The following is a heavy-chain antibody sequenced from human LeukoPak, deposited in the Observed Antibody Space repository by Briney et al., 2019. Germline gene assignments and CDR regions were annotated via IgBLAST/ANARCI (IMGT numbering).Heavy chain of an antibody. V-gene: IGHV4-61*02. CDR2: IYTSGST. CDR3: ARDSMDDFWSGYYDDVYYFDY. Sequence: SQTLSLTCTVSGNSISSGDNYWSWIRQPAGTGLEWIGRIYTSGSTNYNPSLKSRVTISGDTSKNQFSLKLSSVTAADTAVYYCARDSMDDFWSGYYDDVYYFDYWGQGTLVTVSS. D-gene: IGHD3-3*01. J-gene: IGHJ4*02. CDR1: GNSISSGDNY.